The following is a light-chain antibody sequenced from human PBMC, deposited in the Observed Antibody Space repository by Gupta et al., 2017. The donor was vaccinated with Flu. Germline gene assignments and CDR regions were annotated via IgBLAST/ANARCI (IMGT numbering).Light chain of an antibody. CDR2: EVS. CDR1: SSDVGGYNY. Sequence: SITISCTGTSSDVGGYNYVSWYQQHPGKAPKLIIYEVSNRPSGVSTRFSGSKSGSTASLTISGLQAEDESDYYCSSYTSSSTYVFGAGTKVTV. CDR3: SSYTSSSTYV. J-gene: IGLJ1*01. V-gene: IGLV2-14*01.